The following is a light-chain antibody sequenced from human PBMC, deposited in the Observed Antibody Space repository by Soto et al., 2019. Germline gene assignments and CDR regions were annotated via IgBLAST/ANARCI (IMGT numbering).Light chain of an antibody. J-gene: IGKJ1*01. CDR2: WAS. Sequence: DIVMTQSPDSLALSLGERATINCKSSQSLVSYYNNRNSLAWYQQKPGQPPRLLIYWASIRESGVPDRFSGSGSGTNCTLTISSLQVEDVAVYYCQHHNSSPRTVGPGTRVEIK. CDR3: QHHNSSPRT. CDR1: QSLVSYYNNRNS. V-gene: IGKV4-1*01.